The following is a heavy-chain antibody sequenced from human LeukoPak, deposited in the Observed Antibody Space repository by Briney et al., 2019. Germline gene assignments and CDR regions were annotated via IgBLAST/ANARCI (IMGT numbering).Heavy chain of an antibody. CDR2: ISAYNGNT. J-gene: IGHJ4*02. V-gene: IGHV1-18*01. Sequence: ASVKVSCKASGYTFTSYGISWVRQAPGQGLEWMGWISAYNGNTNYAQKLQGRVTMTTDTSTSTAYMELRSLRSEDTAVYYCARDGAYSSGWYYFDYWGQGTLVTVSS. D-gene: IGHD6-19*01. CDR1: GYTFTSYG. CDR3: ARDGAYSSGWYYFDY.